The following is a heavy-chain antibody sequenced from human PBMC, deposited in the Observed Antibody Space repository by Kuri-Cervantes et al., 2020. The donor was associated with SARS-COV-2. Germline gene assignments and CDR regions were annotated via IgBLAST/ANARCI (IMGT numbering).Heavy chain of an antibody. D-gene: IGHD2-21*01. J-gene: IGHJ5*01. CDR1: GFTFSSCA. CDR2: ISYDGSSE. Sequence: GESLKISFAASGFTFSSCAMHWVRLAPGKGLEWVAFISYDGSSEYYADSVRGRFTVSRDNSKNTLYLQVNSLRADDTAVYYCAKDRVGVQDSWGQGTQVTVSS. CDR3: AKDRVGVQDS. V-gene: IGHV3-30*04.